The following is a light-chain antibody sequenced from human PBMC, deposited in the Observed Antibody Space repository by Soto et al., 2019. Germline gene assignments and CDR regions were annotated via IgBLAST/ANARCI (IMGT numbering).Light chain of an antibody. CDR2: DAS. V-gene: IGKV3-15*01. CDR3: QQYNNWIT. J-gene: IGKJ5*01. CDR1: QSVSSY. Sequence: EIVLTQSPATLSLSPGERATLSCRASQSVSSYLAWYQQKPGQAPRLLIYDASTRATGIPARFSGSGSGTEFTLTISSLQSEDFAVYYCQQYNNWITFGQGTRLEI.